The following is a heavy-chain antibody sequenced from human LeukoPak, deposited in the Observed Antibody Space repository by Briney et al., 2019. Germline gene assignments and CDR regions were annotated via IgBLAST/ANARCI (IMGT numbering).Heavy chain of an antibody. D-gene: IGHD3-3*01. Sequence: SETLSLTCAVSGGSLSSGGYSWSWIRQPPGKGLEWIGYIYHSGSTYYNPSLKSRVTMSVDTSKNQFSLKLSSVTAADTAVYYCARAGDFWSGYPSRNYMDVWGKGTTVTVSS. V-gene: IGHV4-30-2*01. J-gene: IGHJ6*03. CDR2: IYHSGST. CDR3: ARAGDFWSGYPSRNYMDV. CDR1: GGSLSSGGYS.